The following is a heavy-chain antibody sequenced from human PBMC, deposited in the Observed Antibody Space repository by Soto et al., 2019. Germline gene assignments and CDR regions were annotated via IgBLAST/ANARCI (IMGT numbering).Heavy chain of an antibody. D-gene: IGHD3-3*01. CDR3: AREARYYDFWSGYSLQDYYGMDV. Sequence: AGGSLRLSCAASGFTVSSNYMSWVRQAPGKGLEWVSVIYSGGSTCYADSVKGRFTISRDNSKNTLYLQMNSLRAEDTAVYYCAREARYYDFWSGYSLQDYYGMDVWGQGTTVTVS. CDR1: GFTVSSNY. V-gene: IGHV3-53*01. CDR2: IYSGGST. J-gene: IGHJ6*02.